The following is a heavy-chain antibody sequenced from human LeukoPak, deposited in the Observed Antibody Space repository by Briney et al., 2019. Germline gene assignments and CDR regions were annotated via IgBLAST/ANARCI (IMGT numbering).Heavy chain of an antibody. CDR1: GFTFSEYN. Sequence: GGSLRLSCTASGFTFSEYNMNWVRQTPGKGLEWVSYISSGSTVIHYAGSVKGRFTISRDSAKNSLYLQMNSLRVEDAAVYYCARATGISATGQEDWFDPWGQGTLVTVSS. D-gene: IGHD6-13*01. V-gene: IGHV3-48*01. CDR2: ISSGSTVI. CDR3: ARATGISATGQEDWFDP. J-gene: IGHJ5*02.